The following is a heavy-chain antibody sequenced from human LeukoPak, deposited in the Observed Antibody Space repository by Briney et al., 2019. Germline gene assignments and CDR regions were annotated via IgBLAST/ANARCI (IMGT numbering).Heavy chain of an antibody. CDR2: VHHNGDT. J-gene: IGHJ4*02. D-gene: IGHD2/OR15-2a*01. CDR3: ARGSTRADDY. V-gene: IGHV4-59*11. CDR1: GASISNHY. Sequence: SETLSLTCTVSGASISNHYWSWIRQSPGKGLEWIGYVHHNGDTNYNPSLKIRVATSVDTSRNQFSLTLYSVSAADTAVYYCARGSTRADDYWGQGTLVTVSS.